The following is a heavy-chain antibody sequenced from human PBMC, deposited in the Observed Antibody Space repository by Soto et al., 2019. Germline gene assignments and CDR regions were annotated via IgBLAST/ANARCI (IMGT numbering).Heavy chain of an antibody. V-gene: IGHV3-30-3*01. CDR3: ARDRDVFYSFDY. CDR2: ISYDGSNK. Sequence: QVQLVESGGGVVQPGRSLRLSCAASGFTFSSYAMHWVRQAPGKGLEWVAVISYDGSNKYYADSVKGRFTISRDNSKNTLYLQMNSLRAEDTAVYYCARDRDVFYSFDYWGQGTLVTVSS. CDR1: GFTFSSYA. J-gene: IGHJ4*02.